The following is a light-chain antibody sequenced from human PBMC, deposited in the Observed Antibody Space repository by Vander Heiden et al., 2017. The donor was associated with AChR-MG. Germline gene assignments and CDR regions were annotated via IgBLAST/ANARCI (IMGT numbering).Light chain of an antibody. CDR3: QQDSSFPVT. J-gene: IGKJ5*01. CDR2: KAS. V-gene: IGKV1-5*03. CDR1: QSISSW. Sequence: DIHMTQSPSTLSASVGDRVTITCRASQSISSWLSWYQQKPGKAPKMLIDKASSLESGVPSRFGGSGSGTEFTLTISSLQPEDFATYYCQQDSSFPVTFGPGTRLDIK.